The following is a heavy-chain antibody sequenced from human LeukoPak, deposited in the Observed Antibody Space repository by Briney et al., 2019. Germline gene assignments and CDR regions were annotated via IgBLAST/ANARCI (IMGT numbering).Heavy chain of an antibody. J-gene: IGHJ4*02. CDR2: IIPMFGTE. V-gene: IGHV1-69*13. CDR1: GGTFGRYA. CDR3: AGFLGYCIDGACYKGRYFDY. D-gene: IGHD2-8*01. Sequence: ASVKVSCKASGGTFGRYAISWVRQAPGQGLEWMGKIIPMFGTEDYAQSFQGRVTLTADESTSTVYMELSSLRSEDTAVYYCAGFLGYCIDGACYKGRYFDYWSQGTLVAVSS.